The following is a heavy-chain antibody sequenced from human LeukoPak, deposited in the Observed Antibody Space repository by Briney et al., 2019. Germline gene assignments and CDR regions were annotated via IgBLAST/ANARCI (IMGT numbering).Heavy chain of an antibody. J-gene: IGHJ6*03. D-gene: IGHD1-26*01. Sequence: RESLRLSCAASGFTFSSYGMHWVRQAPGKGLEWVTFIRYDGSNDYYADSVKGRFTISRDNSKNTLYLQMNSLRAEDTAVYYCAKEVVSGMDVWGKGTTVTVSS. V-gene: IGHV3-30*02. CDR2: IRYDGSND. CDR1: GFTFSSYG. CDR3: AKEVVSGMDV.